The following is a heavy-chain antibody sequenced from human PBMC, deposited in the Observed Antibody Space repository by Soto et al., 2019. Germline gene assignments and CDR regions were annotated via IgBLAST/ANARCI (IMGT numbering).Heavy chain of an antibody. V-gene: IGHV3-23*01. Sequence: PGGSLRLSCAASGFTFNIYAMTWVRQAPGKGLEWVSTTGATGRTTYYADSVKGRFTVSRDNSKNTLDLQMSNLRAEDTAVYYCATVHNTSRSFDYWGQGTLVTVPQ. J-gene: IGHJ4*02. CDR1: GFTFNIYA. CDR3: ATVHNTSRSFDY. CDR2: TGATGRTT. D-gene: IGHD1-20*01.